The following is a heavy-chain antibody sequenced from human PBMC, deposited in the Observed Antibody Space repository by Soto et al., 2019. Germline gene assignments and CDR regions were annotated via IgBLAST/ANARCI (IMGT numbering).Heavy chain of an antibody. V-gene: IGHV4-4*02. CDR2: IYHSGST. D-gene: IGHD1-26*01. Sequence: QVQLQESGPGLVKPSGTLSLTCAVSGGSISSSNWWSWVRQPPGKGLEWIGEIYHSGSTNYNPSLMSRVTIAVDKSKNQFSLKRSSVTAADTAVYYCARVSGSYYYGMDVWGQGTTVTVSS. CDR3: ARVSGSYYYGMDV. CDR1: GGSISSSNW. J-gene: IGHJ6*02.